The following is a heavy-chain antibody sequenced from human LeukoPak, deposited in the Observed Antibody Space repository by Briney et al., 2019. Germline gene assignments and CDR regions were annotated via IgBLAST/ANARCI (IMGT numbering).Heavy chain of an antibody. CDR3: VRGIRGAYHYFEY. Sequence: GGSLRLSCAASGFTFSSYSMNWVRQAPGKGLEWVSSTSSSSTYIYYAVSVKGRFTISRDNAENSLYLQMNSLRAEDTAVYYCVRGIRGAYHYFEYWGQGTLVTVSS. D-gene: IGHD3-10*01. CDR1: GFTFSSYS. CDR2: TSSSSTYI. V-gene: IGHV3-21*01. J-gene: IGHJ4*02.